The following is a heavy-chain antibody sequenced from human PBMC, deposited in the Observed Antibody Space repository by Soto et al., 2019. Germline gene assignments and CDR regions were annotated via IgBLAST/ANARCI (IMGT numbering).Heavy chain of an antibody. CDR3: ASVRGGYYYAMDV. CDR1: GGSISSSNW. V-gene: IGHV4-4*02. Sequence: QVQLQESGPGLVKPSGTLSLTCAVSGGSISSSNWWSWVRQPPGKGLEWVGEIYHSGSTNYNPSLKSRVTISVDKSKNQFSLELSSVAAADTAVYYCASVRGGYYYAMDVWGQGTTVTVSS. CDR2: IYHSGST. D-gene: IGHD3-10*02. J-gene: IGHJ6*02.